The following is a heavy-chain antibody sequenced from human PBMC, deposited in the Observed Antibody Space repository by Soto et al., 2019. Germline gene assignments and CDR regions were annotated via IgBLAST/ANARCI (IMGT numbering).Heavy chain of an antibody. Sequence: QVQLVQSGAEVKKPGSSVKVSCKASGGTFSSYTISWVRQAPGQGLEWMGRIIPILGIANYAQKFQGRVTITADKSTSTAHMELSSLRSEDTAVYYCARDYLAMVRGVAFDIWGQGTMVTVSS. CDR2: IIPILGIA. CDR1: GGTFSSYT. CDR3: ARDYLAMVRGVAFDI. J-gene: IGHJ3*02. D-gene: IGHD5-18*01. V-gene: IGHV1-69*08.